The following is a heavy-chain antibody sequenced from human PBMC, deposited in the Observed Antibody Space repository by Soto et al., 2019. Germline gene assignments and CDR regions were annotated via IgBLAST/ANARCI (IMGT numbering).Heavy chain of an antibody. CDR2: ISSSSSTI. Sequence: GGSLRLSCAASGFTFSSYSMNWVRQAPGKGLEWVSYISSSSSTIYYADSVKGRFTISRDNAKNSLYLQMNSLRDEDTAVYYCARGHGTYYYDSSGYRDAFDIWGQGTMVTVSS. D-gene: IGHD3-22*01. V-gene: IGHV3-48*02. CDR1: GFTFSSYS. CDR3: ARGHGTYYYDSSGYRDAFDI. J-gene: IGHJ3*02.